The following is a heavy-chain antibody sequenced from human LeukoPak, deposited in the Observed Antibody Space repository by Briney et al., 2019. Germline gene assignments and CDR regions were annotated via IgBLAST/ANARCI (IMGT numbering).Heavy chain of an antibody. CDR2: ISYDGSNE. D-gene: IGHD3-22*01. J-gene: IGHJ5*02. Sequence: GGSLRLSCAASGFTFSSYGMHWVRQAPGKGLEWVAFISYDGSNENYADSVKGRFTISRDNSKNTLYLQMNSLRPEDTAVYYCARDLGQYYDTSDNWFDPWGQGTLVTVSS. V-gene: IGHV3-30*03. CDR1: GFTFSSYG. CDR3: ARDLGQYYDTSDNWFDP.